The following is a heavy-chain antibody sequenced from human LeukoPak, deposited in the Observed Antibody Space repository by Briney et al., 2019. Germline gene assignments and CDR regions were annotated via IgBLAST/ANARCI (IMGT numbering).Heavy chain of an antibody. Sequence: PGGSLRLSCAASGFTFSSYSMNWIRQPPGKGLEWIGYIFYSGTTNYNPSLKSRVSMSVDTSKNQFSLKMSSVTAADTAVYYCARAGGVVGGGIDYWGQGTLVTVSS. CDR1: GFTFSSYS. D-gene: IGHD1-26*01. J-gene: IGHJ4*02. CDR2: IFYSGTT. CDR3: ARAGGVVGGGIDY. V-gene: IGHV4-59*01.